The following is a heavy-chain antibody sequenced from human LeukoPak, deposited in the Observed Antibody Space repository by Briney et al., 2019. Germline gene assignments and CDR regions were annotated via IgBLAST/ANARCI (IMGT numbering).Heavy chain of an antibody. CDR1: GFTLSSYE. D-gene: IGHD3-22*01. V-gene: IGHV3-48*03. J-gene: IGHJ6*03. Sequence: HTGGSLRLSCAASGFTLSSYEMNWVRQAPGKGLEWVSYISSSGSTIYYADSVKGRFTISRDNAKNSLYLQMNSLRAEDTAVYYCARDSSGYYHGAYYYYMDVWGKGTTVTVSS. CDR3: ARDSSGYYHGAYYYYMDV. CDR2: ISSSGSTI.